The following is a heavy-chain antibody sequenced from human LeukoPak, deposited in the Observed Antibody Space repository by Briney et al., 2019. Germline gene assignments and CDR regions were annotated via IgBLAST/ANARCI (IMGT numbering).Heavy chain of an antibody. Sequence: PGGSLRLSCAASGFTFSNYWMSWVRQAPGKGLEWVANIKQDGSEKYYVDSVKGRFIISRDNAKNSLYLQMNSLRVEDTAVYYCARGPFGSGWYDYWGQGTLVTVSS. CDR1: GFTFSNYW. J-gene: IGHJ4*02. D-gene: IGHD6-19*01. CDR2: IKQDGSEK. CDR3: ARGPFGSGWYDY. V-gene: IGHV3-7*03.